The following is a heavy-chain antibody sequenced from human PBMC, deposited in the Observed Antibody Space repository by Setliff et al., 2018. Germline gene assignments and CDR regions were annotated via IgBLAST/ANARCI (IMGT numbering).Heavy chain of an antibody. V-gene: IGHV3-30*02. Sequence: GGSLRLSCAASGFTFSDYYMSWIRQAPGKGLEWVTFIRNDGSDKYYIDSVKGRFTISRDNSKNTMFLQMNSLRAEDTAIYYCANAPGDYYYYGMDVWGQGTTVTVSS. CDR2: IRNDGSDK. CDR1: GFTFSDYY. J-gene: IGHJ6*02. CDR3: ANAPGDYYYYGMDV. D-gene: IGHD1-26*01.